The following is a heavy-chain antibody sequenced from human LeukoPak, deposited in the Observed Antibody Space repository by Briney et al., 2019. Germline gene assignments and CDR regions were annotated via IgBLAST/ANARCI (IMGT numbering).Heavy chain of an antibody. CDR1: GFTLSTYA. CDR2: TSSSDAGT. Sequence: QTGGSLRLSCAASGFTLSTYAMSWVRQTPGKGLEWVAATSSSDAGTYHADSVRGRFTISRDNSKNSLYLQMNSLRAEDTAVYYCAIAPFYGSGSYTFDYWGQGTLVTVSS. CDR3: AIAPFYGSGSYTFDY. V-gene: IGHV3-23*01. J-gene: IGHJ4*02. D-gene: IGHD3-10*01.